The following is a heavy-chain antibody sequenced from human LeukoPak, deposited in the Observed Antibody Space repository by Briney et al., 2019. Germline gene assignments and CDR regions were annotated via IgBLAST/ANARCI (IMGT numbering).Heavy chain of an antibody. J-gene: IGHJ6*02. CDR2: IYSGGST. V-gene: IGHV3-53*01. CDR3: ARWQTARDYYYYGMDV. CDR1: GFTVSSNY. Sequence: GGPLRLSCAASGFTVSSNYMSWVRHAPGKGLAGVSVIYSGGSTYYADSVKGRFTISRDNSKNTLYLQMNSLRAEDTAVYYCARWQTARDYYYYGMDVWGQGTTVTVSS.